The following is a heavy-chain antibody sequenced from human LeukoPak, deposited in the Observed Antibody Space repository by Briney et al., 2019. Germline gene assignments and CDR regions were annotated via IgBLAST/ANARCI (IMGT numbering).Heavy chain of an antibody. CDR1: GFTFSSYS. D-gene: IGHD6-13*01. Sequence: PGGSLRLSCAASGFTFSSYSMNWVRQAPGKGLEWVSYISSSSSTICYADSVKGRFTISRDNAKNSLYLQMNSLRDEDTAVYYCARETRDSSWSRSFDYWGQGTLVTVSS. CDR2: ISSSSSTI. CDR3: ARETRDSSWSRSFDY. J-gene: IGHJ4*02. V-gene: IGHV3-48*02.